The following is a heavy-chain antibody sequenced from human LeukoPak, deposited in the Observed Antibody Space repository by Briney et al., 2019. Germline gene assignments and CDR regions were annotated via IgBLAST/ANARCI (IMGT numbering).Heavy chain of an antibody. V-gene: IGHV3-53*05. J-gene: IGHJ3*02. CDR3: ARGQRHRSSWYGPDAFDI. Sequence: PGGSLTLSCAVSWLTVSSNYMSWVRHAPGEGLEWGAFLFRGGRPHYAVSVKGRFPISRDNPKKTLSLQMHCLRAGARAVYYCARGQRHRSSWYGPDAFDIWGQGTMVTVSS. CDR1: WLTVSSNY. CDR2: LFRGGRP. D-gene: IGHD6-13*01.